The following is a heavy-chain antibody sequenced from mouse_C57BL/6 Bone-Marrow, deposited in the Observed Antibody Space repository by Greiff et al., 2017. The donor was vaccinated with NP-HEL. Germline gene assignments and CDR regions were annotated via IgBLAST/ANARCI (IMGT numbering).Heavy chain of an antibody. CDR1: EYEFPSHD. CDR2: INSDGGST. J-gene: IGHJ3*01. CDR3: ARHGAAGFFAY. D-gene: IGHD6-1*01. V-gene: IGHV5-2*01. Sequence: EVKVVESGGGLVQPGESLKLSCESNEYEFPSHDMSWVRKTPEKRLELVAAINSDGGSTYYPDTMERRFIISRDNTKKTLYLQMSRLRAEDTAVYYCARHGAAGFFAYWGQGTLVTVSA.